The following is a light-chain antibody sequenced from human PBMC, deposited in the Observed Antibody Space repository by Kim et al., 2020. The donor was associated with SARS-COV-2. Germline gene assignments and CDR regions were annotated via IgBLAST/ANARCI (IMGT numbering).Light chain of an antibody. Sequence: SASTGDRVTITCLASQGISSYLAWYQQKPGKAPKLLIYAASTLQSGVPSRFSGGGSGTDFTLTISCLQSEDFATYYCQQYYTYPSFGQGTKVDIK. CDR2: AAS. V-gene: IGKV1-8*01. CDR1: QGISSY. J-gene: IGKJ1*01. CDR3: QQYYTYPS.